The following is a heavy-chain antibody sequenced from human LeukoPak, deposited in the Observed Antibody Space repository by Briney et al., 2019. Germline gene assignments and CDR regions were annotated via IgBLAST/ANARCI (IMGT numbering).Heavy chain of an antibody. CDR1: GYSISSGYY. CDR2: IYNSGST. CDR3: ARGLVRSGDNY. V-gene: IGHV4-38-2*02. Sequence: SETLYLTCTVSGYSISSGYYWGWIRQPPGRGLEWIGIIYNSGSTYYNPSLKSRVTISVDTSKNQFFLKLSSVTAADTAVYYCARGLVRSGDNYWGQGTLVTVSS. J-gene: IGHJ4*02. D-gene: IGHD2-2*01.